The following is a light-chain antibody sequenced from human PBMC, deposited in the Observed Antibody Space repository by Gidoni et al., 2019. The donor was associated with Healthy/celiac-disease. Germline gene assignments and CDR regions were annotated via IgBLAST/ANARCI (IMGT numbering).Light chain of an antibody. J-gene: IGLJ2*01. V-gene: IGLV2-14*01. Sequence: QSALTKPASVSGSPGPSITISCTGTSSDVGGYNYVSWYQQHPGKAPKLMIYEVSNRPSGVSNRFSGPKSGNTASLTISGLQAEDEADYYCSSYTSSSTVVFGGGTKLTVL. CDR2: EVS. CDR3: SSYTSSSTVV. CDR1: SSDVGGYNY.